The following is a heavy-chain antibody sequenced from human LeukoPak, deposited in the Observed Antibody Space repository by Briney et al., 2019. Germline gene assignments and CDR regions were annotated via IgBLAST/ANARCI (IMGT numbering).Heavy chain of an antibody. CDR1: GFTFSSYS. V-gene: IGHV3-21*01. D-gene: IGHD3-3*01. CDR2: ISSSSYI. J-gene: IGHJ3*02. Sequence: PGGSLRLSCAASGFTFSSYSMNWVRQAPGKGLEWVSSISSSSYIYYADSVKGRFTISRDNAKNSLYLQMNSLRAEDTAVYYCARDPVYYDFWSGYRPLYAFDIWGQGTMVTVSS. CDR3: ARDPVYYDFWSGYRPLYAFDI.